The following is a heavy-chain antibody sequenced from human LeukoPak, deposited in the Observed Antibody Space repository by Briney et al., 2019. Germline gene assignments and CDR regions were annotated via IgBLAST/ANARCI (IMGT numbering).Heavy chain of an antibody. Sequence: ASVKVSCKASGYTFSGYYIHWVRQAPGQGLEWMGIINPSGGSTSYAQKFQGRVTMTRDMSTSTVYMELSSLRSEDTAVYYCARDMVGAEQYWGQGTLVIVSS. J-gene: IGHJ4*02. CDR3: ARDMVGAEQY. CDR2: INPSGGST. V-gene: IGHV1-46*01. CDR1: GYTFSGYY. D-gene: IGHD1-26*01.